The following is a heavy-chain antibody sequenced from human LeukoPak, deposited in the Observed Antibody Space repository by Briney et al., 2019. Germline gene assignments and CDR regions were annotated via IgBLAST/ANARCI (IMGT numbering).Heavy chain of an antibody. D-gene: IGHD3-9*01. J-gene: IGHJ5*02. CDR2: ISAYNGNT. CDR1: GYTFTSYG. CDR3: ARDNYDILTGYSNWFDP. Sequence: GASVKVSCKASGYTFTSYGISWVRQAPGQGLEWMGWISAYNGNTNYAQKLQGRVTMTTDTSTSTAYMELRSLRSDDTAVYYCARDNYDILTGYSNWFDPWGQGTLVTVSS. V-gene: IGHV1-18*01.